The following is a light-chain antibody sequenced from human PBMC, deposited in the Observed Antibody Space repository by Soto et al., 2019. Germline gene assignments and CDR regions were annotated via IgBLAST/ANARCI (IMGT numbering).Light chain of an antibody. Sequence: DIQMTQSPPTLPAFVGDTVTITCRASQSVSSWLAWYQQKPGTAPNLLIYDASSLASGVPSRFSGSGSGTKFTIKIRRMQTEDVETYYCQQYISFPKKFGQGTKVDIK. V-gene: IGKV1-5*01. CDR2: DAS. CDR1: QSVSSW. J-gene: IGKJ1*01. CDR3: QQYISFPKK.